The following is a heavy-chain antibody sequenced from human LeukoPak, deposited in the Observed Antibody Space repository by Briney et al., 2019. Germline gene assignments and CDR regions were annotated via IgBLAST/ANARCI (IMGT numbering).Heavy chain of an antibody. D-gene: IGHD3-22*01. CDR3: ARDLVNYYDSSGYYY. J-gene: IGHJ4*02. V-gene: IGHV1-18*01. CDR1: GYTFTSYG. Sequence: GASVKVSCKASGYTFTSYGISWVRQAPGQGPEWMGWISAYNGNTNYAQKLQGRVTMTTDTSTSTAYMELRSLRSDDTAVYYCARDLVNYYDSSGYYYWGQGTLVTVSS. CDR2: ISAYNGNT.